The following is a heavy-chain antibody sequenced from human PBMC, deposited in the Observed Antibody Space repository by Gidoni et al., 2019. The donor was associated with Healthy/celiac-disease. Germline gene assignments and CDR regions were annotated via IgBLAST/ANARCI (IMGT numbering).Heavy chain of an antibody. CDR3: ARGGCHCSSTSCYKSYYYYYYGMDV. D-gene: IGHD2-2*02. J-gene: IGHJ6*02. V-gene: IGHV4-34*01. CDR1: GGSLSGYY. CDR2: INHCGSP. Sequence: QVQLQQWGAGLLKPSETLSLTCAVYGGSLSGYYWSWISQPPGKGLEWIGEINHCGSPNYTPSLKSRVTISVDTSKNQFSLKLSSVTAADTAVYYCARGGCHCSSTSCYKSYYYYYYGMDVWGQGTTVTVSS.